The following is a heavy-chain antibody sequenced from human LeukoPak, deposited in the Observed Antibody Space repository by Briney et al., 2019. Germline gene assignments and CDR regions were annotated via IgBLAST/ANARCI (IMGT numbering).Heavy chain of an antibody. CDR1: GYGFTSYC. D-gene: IGHD6-13*01. V-gene: IGHV5-51*01. CDR3: ARLDGSSCIDI. CDR2: IYSGDSDT. Sequence: GESLKISCKGSGYGFTSYCIGWVRQMPGNGLEWMGIIYSGDSDTRYCPSFQGQVTISADKFISTAYLQRSSLKASDTAMYYCARLDGSSCIDIWGQGTMVTVSS. J-gene: IGHJ3*02.